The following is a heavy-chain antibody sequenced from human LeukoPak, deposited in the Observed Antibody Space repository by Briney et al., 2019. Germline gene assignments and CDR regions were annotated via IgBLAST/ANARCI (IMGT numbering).Heavy chain of an antibody. Sequence: SQTLSLTCTVSGGSISSGSYYWSWIRQPAGKGLEWIGYIYYTGNTNYNPSLKSRVTISVDTSKNQFSLKLSSVTAADTAVYYCARDRLQLQSWGQGTLVTVSS. CDR1: GGSISSGSYY. D-gene: IGHD1-1*01. V-gene: IGHV4-61*10. CDR3: ARDRLQLQS. J-gene: IGHJ5*02. CDR2: IYYTGNT.